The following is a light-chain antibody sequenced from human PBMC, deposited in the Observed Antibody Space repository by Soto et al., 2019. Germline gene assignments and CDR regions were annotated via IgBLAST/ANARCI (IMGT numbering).Light chain of an antibody. CDR2: GAS. Sequence: EMVLTQSPGTLSLSPLEIATLSCMASQSVSNNYLAWYQQKPGQAPRLLIYGASNRATGIPDRFSGSGSGTDFTLTISRLETEDFAVYYCQQYGSSGTFGQGTKVDIK. CDR3: QQYGSSGT. V-gene: IGKV3-20*01. J-gene: IGKJ1*01. CDR1: QSVSNNY.